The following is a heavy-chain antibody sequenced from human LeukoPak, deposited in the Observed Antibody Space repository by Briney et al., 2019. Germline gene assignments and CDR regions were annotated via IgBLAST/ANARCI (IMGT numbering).Heavy chain of an antibody. J-gene: IGHJ3*02. CDR3: ARDPGIAAASAFDI. D-gene: IGHD6-13*01. CDR1: GFTFSSFS. V-gene: IGHV3-48*01. CDR2: FSTSSGTI. Sequence: GGSLRLSCAASGFTFSSFSMNWVRQAPGKGLEWVSYFSTSSGTISYADSVKGRFTISRDDAKNSLYLQMNSLRAEDTAVYYCARDPGIAAASAFDIWGQGTMVTVSS.